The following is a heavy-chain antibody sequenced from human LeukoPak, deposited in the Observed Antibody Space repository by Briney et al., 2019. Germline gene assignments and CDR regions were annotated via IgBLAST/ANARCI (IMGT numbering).Heavy chain of an antibody. J-gene: IGHJ3*02. CDR1: GDIVSSNSS. V-gene: IGHV6-1*01. D-gene: IGHD5-18*01. Sequence: TSQTLSLTCAISGDIVSSNSSWNWIRQSPSRGLEWLGRTYYRSKWYNDYVVSVKSRININPDTSKNQFSLQLNSVTPEDTAVYYCARGGQGHGYSADEAFDIWGQGAMVTVS. CDR2: TYYRSKWYN. CDR3: ARGGQGHGYSADEAFDI.